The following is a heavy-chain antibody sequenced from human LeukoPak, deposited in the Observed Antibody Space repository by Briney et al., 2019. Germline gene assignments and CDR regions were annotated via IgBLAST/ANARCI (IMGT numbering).Heavy chain of an antibody. Sequence: GASVKVSCKASGYTFTGYYMHWLRQAPGQGLEWMGRINPNSGGTNYAQKFQGRVTITRDTSISTAYMELSRLRSDDTAVYYCAKDGYVVVPAAIGDYYYYYMDVWGKGTTVTVSS. CDR1: GYTFTGYY. V-gene: IGHV1-2*06. D-gene: IGHD2-2*01. J-gene: IGHJ6*03. CDR3: AKDGYVVVPAAIGDYYYYYMDV. CDR2: INPNSGGT.